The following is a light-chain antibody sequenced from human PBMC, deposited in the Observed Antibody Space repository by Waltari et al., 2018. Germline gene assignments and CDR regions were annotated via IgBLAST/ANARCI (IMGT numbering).Light chain of an antibody. CDR3: QKYGSLPAT. Sequence: EIMLTQSPGPLSLSPGERATLSCRASQSISRYLAWYQHKPGPAPRLLIYDASSRATGIPDRFSGSGSGTDFSLTISRLEPEDFAVYYCQKYGSLPATFGQGTKVEIK. CDR2: DAS. CDR1: QSISRY. J-gene: IGKJ1*01. V-gene: IGKV3-20*01.